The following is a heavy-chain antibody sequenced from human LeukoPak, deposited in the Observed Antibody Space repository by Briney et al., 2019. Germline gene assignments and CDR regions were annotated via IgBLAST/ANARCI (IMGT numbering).Heavy chain of an antibody. Sequence: ASVKVSCKVSGNTLTELSMHWVRQVPGKGLEWMGGFDPEHGETIYAQKFRGRVTMTEDTSTDTAYMELSTLKSEDTAVYYCATEADGSLTVWGKGTMVTVSS. CDR1: GNTLTELS. V-gene: IGHV1-24*01. J-gene: IGHJ6*04. CDR2: FDPEHGET. D-gene: IGHD3-10*01. CDR3: ATEADGSLTV.